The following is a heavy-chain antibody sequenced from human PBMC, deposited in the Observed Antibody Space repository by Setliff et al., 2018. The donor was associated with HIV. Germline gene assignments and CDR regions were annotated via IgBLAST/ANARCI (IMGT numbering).Heavy chain of an antibody. V-gene: IGHV4-34*01. CDR3: ARGTKD. CDR1: GGSFSGNY. CDR2: INYSGTT. J-gene: IGHJ4*02. Sequence: SETLSLTCAIYGGSFSGNYWSWIRQPPGKGLEWIGEINYSGTTNHNPFLKSRVTISVDTSKKQFSLKLNSVTAADTAVYYCARGTKDWGQGTLVTVSS. D-gene: IGHD2-15*01.